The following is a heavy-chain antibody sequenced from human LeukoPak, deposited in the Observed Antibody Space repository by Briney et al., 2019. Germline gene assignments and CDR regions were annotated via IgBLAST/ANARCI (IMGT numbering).Heavy chain of an antibody. Sequence: SETLSLTCAVSGGSISSSDWWNWVRQPPVRGLGGLGEIYHSGSTNYNPSLKSRVTISVDKSKNQFSLTLNSVTAADTAVYYCARDRKVRGVYSDYWGQGTLVTVSS. CDR1: GGSISSSDW. J-gene: IGHJ4*02. D-gene: IGHD3-10*01. CDR3: ARDRKVRGVYSDY. V-gene: IGHV4-4*02. CDR2: IYHSGST.